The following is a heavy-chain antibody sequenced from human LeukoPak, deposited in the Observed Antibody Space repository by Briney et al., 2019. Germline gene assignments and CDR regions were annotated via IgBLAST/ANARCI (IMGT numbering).Heavy chain of an antibody. CDR3: ARDLARTWFDP. CDR2: IYSGGST. V-gene: IGHV3-53*01. D-gene: IGHD1-14*01. J-gene: IGHJ5*02. Sequence: GGSLRLSCAASGFTVSSNYMSWVRQAPGKGLEWVSVIYSGGSTYYADSVKGRFTISRDNSKDTLYLQMNGLRAEDTAVYYCARDLARTWFDPWGQGTLVTVSS. CDR1: GFTVSSNY.